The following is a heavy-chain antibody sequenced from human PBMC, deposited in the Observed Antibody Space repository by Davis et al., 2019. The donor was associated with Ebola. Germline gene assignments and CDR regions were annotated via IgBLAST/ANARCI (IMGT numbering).Heavy chain of an antibody. V-gene: IGHV3-30*04. CDR2: VSHSEREK. Sequence: GESLKISCAASGFTFSNYAMHWVRQAPGRGLEWVAVVSHSEREKFYADSVKGRFTISRDNSKNTLYLQMNSLTADDTAVYYCARAVFHEVLDYWGQGTSVTVSS. CDR3: ARAVFHEVLDY. CDR1: GFTFSNYA. J-gene: IGHJ4*02. D-gene: IGHD3-3*01.